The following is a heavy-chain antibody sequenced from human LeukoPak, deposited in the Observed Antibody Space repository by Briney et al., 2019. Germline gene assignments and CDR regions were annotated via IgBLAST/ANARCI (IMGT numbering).Heavy chain of an antibody. CDR1: GGSVSSGSYY. Sequence: PSETLSLTCTVSGGSVSSGSYYWSWIRQPPGKGLEWIGYIYYSGSTNYNPSLKSRVTISVDTPKNQFSLRLSSVTAADTAVYYCARAGTAMVTLDYWGQGTLVTVS. D-gene: IGHD5-18*01. J-gene: IGHJ4*02. V-gene: IGHV4-61*01. CDR2: IYYSGST. CDR3: ARAGTAMVTLDY.